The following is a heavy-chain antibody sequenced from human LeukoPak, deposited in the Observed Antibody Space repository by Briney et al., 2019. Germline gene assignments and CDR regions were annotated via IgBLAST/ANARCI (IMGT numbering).Heavy chain of an antibody. CDR1: GGSFSGYY. V-gene: IGHV4-34*11. J-gene: IGHJ5*02. CDR2: IYNRGST. D-gene: IGHD4-11*01. Sequence: PSETLSLTCAVYGGSFSGYYWSWIRQPPGKGLEWIGYIYNRGSTKYNPSLKSRATISVDTSKNQFSLKLTSVTAADTAAYYCAMSNTVRRPFFDPWGQGTLVTVSS. CDR3: AMSNTVRRPFFDP.